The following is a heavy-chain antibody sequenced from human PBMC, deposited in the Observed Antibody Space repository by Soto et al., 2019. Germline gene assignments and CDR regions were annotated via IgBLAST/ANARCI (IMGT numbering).Heavy chain of an antibody. J-gene: IGHJ4*02. Sequence: SETLSLTGTVSGGSVNTFYWCRVRQPAGRGLEWLGRIFSSGITSFNPSLKIRVAMSVDTSKNHFSLNLSSVTDAHMAVYYCAREGSYTAYNSEQEIYLCSFEFWGQAALVTVSS. CDR3: AREGSYTAYNSEQEIYLCSFEF. CDR1: GGSVNTFY. D-gene: IGHD3-16*01. CDR2: IFSSGIT. V-gene: IGHV4-4*07.